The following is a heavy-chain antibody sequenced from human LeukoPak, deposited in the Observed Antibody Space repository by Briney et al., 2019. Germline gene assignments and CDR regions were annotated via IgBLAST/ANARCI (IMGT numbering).Heavy chain of an antibody. J-gene: IGHJ4*02. Sequence: ASVKVSCKVSGYTLTELSMHWVRQAPGKGLEWMGGLDPEDGETIYAQKFQGRVTMTEDTSTDTAYTELSSLRSEDTAVYYCATASGYCSSTSCWQLFDYWGQGTLVTVSS. D-gene: IGHD2-2*01. CDR2: LDPEDGET. CDR3: ATASGYCSSTSCWQLFDY. CDR1: GYTLTELS. V-gene: IGHV1-24*01.